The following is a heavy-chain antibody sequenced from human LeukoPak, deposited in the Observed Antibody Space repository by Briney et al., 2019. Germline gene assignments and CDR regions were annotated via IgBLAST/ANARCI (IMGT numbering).Heavy chain of an antibody. V-gene: IGHV4-4*02. D-gene: IGHD3-3*01. Sequence: SGTLSLTCAVSGGSIKSNNWWSWVRQPPGKGLEWIGEIYHSGSTNYNPSLESRVTVSVDKSKNQFSLDLSSVTAADTAVYYCARMYYDFWVYDYWGQGTLVTVSS. J-gene: IGHJ4*02. CDR3: ARMYYDFWVYDY. CDR1: GGSIKSNNW. CDR2: IYHSGST.